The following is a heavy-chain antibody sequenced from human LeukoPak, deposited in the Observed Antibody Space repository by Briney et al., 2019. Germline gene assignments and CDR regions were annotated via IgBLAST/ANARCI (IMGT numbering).Heavy chain of an antibody. J-gene: IGHJ4*02. D-gene: IGHD3-22*01. CDR3: ARGLGYYYDSSGYWMAPAGLGY. Sequence: MASETLSLTCAVYGGSFSGYYWSWIRQPPGKGLEWIGEINHSGSTNYNPSLKSRVTISVDTSKNQFSLKLSSVTAADTAVYYCARGLGYYYDSSGYWMAPAGLGYWGQGTLVTVSS. V-gene: IGHV4-34*01. CDR2: INHSGST. CDR1: GGSFSGYY.